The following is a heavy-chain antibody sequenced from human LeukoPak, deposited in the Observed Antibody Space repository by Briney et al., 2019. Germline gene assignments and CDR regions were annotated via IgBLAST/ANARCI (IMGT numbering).Heavy chain of an antibody. CDR3: AKSGLKRFDY. Sequence: PGGSLRLSCAASGFTFSSYEMNWVRQAPGKGLEWVSYISSSGSTIYYADSVKGRFSISRDNSKNTLYLQMNSLRAEDTAVYYCAKSGLKRFDYWGQGTLVTVSS. V-gene: IGHV3-48*03. J-gene: IGHJ4*02. CDR1: GFTFSSYE. CDR2: ISSSGSTI. D-gene: IGHD2-15*01.